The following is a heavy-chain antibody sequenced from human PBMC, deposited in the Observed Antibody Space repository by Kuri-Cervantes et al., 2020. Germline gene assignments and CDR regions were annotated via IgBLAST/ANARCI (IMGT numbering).Heavy chain of an antibody. V-gene: IGHV3-30*03. J-gene: IGHJ2*01. CDR3: ARDSSSGGYFDL. Sequence: GGSLRLSCAASGFTFSSYGMHWVRQAPGKGLEWVAVISYDGSNKYYADSVKGRFTVSRDNSKNTLYLQMNSLRAEDTAVYYCARDSSSGGYFDLWGRGTLVTVSS. CDR2: ISYDGSNK. CDR1: GFTFSSYG. D-gene: IGHD6-19*01.